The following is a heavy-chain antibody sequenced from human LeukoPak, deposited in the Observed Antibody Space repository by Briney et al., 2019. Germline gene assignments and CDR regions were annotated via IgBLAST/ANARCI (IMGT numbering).Heavy chain of an antibody. J-gene: IGHJ4*02. CDR3: ASPYSGVDGVSMDYY. Sequence: GGSLRLSCEASGLMFSAFAMTWGRQAPGKGQEWVAVIFSDEKTAIYADSVKGRFTISRDNSKNRLFLQMDSLRPDDTATYYCASPYSGVDGVSMDYYWGQGTMVTVSP. D-gene: IGHD5-12*01. CDR1: GLMFSAFA. CDR2: IFSDEKTA. V-gene: IGHV3-30*04.